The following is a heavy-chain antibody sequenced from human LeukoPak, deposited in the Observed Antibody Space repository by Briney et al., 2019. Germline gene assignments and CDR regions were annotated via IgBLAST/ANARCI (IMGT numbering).Heavy chain of an antibody. CDR2: IYNNLYT. CDR1: GGSISNYY. Sequence: AETLSLTCAVSGGSISNYYWSWIRQPPRTGLEWIGYIYNNLYTDYNPSLNSPLTISVHTYKTHFSLKLPAVTPAHPARHYCPCSSSAGPEYWGQGILVAVSS. V-gene: IGHV4-59*08. CDR3: PCSSSAGPEY. D-gene: IGHD6-6*01. J-gene: IGHJ4*02.